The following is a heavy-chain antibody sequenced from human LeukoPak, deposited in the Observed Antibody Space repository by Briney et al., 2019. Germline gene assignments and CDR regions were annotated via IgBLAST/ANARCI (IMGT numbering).Heavy chain of an antibody. Sequence: SETLSLTCTVSGGSISSSSYYWGWIRQPPGKGLEWIGSIYYSGSTYYNPSLKSRVTISVDTSKNQFSLKLSSVTAADTAVYYCARAGAAGLDYWDQGTLVTVSS. CDR3: ARAGAAGLDY. D-gene: IGHD6-13*01. J-gene: IGHJ4*02. CDR1: GGSISSSSYY. CDR2: IYYSGST. V-gene: IGHV4-39*07.